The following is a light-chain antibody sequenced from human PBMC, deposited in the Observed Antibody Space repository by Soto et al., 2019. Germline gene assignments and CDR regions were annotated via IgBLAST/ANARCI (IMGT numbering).Light chain of an antibody. V-gene: IGLV2-23*02. CDR2: EVT. Sequence: QSALTQPASVSGSPGQSITISCTGTNSDVGSYNFVSWYQQHPGKAPQLMIYEVTKRPSGVSNRFSGSKSVNTASLTISGVQAEDEADYYCCSYAGGGSAIFGGGTKLTVL. CDR3: CSYAGGGSAI. J-gene: IGLJ2*01. CDR1: NSDVGSYNF.